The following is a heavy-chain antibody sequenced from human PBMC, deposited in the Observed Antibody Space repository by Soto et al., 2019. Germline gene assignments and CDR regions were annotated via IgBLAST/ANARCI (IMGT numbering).Heavy chain of an antibody. J-gene: IGHJ4*02. D-gene: IGHD3-10*01. CDR3: ARLVYDTRLNYMYFGF. CDR2: IFHDGTA. CDR1: GVSISSGNW. V-gene: IGHV4-4*02. Sequence: SSETLSLTCAVSGVSISSGNWWTWVRQSPQRGLEYIGEIFHDGTANYYPSFERRVAISVDTSKNQFSLKLTSVTAADTAIYFCARLVYDTRLNYMYFGFWGQVTLVTVS.